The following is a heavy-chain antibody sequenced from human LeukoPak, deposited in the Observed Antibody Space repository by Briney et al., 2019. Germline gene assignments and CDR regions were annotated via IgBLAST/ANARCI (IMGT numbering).Heavy chain of an antibody. CDR1: GYTFTGYY. V-gene: IGHV1-2*04. J-gene: IGHJ6*04. D-gene: IGHD3-10*01. Sequence: GVSVRVSCKASGYTFTGYYMHWVRQALGQGREWMGWINPNSGGTNYAQKFQGWVTMTRDTCISTAYMELSRLRSDDTAVYYCARDGANYYGSGSDYYYYGMDVWGKGTTVTVSS. CDR2: INPNSGGT. CDR3: ARDGANYYGSGSDYYYYGMDV.